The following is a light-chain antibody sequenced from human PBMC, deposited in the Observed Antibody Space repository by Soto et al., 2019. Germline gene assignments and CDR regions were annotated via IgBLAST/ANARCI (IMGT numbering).Light chain of an antibody. CDR1: SSNIGSYA. CDR2: TNY. CDR3: ATWDDSLTVV. J-gene: IGLJ2*01. Sequence: QSVLTQPPSASGTPGQRVTISCSGSSSNIGSYAVNWYQHLPGTAPKLLIYTNYERPSGVPDRFSGSKSGTSASLAISGLQSEDEADYYCATWDDSLTVVFGGGTKLTVL. V-gene: IGLV1-44*01.